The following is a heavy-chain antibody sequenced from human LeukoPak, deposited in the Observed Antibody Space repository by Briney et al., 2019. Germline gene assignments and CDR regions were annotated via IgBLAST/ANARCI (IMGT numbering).Heavy chain of an antibody. Sequence: SVKVSCKASGGTFSSYAISWVRQAPGQGLEWMGRIIPILGIANYAQKFQGRVTITADKSTSTAYMELSSLRSEDTAVYYCAGGVSGSYYNPLYYYYYGMDVWGQGTTVTVSS. CDR3: AGGVSGSYYNPLYYYYYGMDV. D-gene: IGHD3-10*01. CDR1: GGTFSSYA. V-gene: IGHV1-69*04. CDR2: IIPILGIA. J-gene: IGHJ6*02.